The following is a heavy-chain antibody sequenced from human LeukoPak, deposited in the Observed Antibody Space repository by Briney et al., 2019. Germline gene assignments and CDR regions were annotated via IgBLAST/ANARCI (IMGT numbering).Heavy chain of an antibody. Sequence: QTGGSLRLSCEASGFTFSSYAMSWVRQAPGKGLEWVSVISGSGGSTYHADSVKGRFTISRDNSKNTLYLQMNSLRAENTAVYYCARDSGSYSSGGFDYWGQGTLVTVSS. D-gene: IGHD1-26*01. V-gene: IGHV3-23*01. CDR2: ISGSGGST. J-gene: IGHJ4*02. CDR1: GFTFSSYA. CDR3: ARDSGSYSSGGFDY.